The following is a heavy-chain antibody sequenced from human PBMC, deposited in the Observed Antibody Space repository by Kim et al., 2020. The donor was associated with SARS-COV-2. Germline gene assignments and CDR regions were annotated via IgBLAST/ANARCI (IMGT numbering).Heavy chain of an antibody. J-gene: IGHJ4*02. CDR1: GFTFSSYA. CDR3: AKDQGYGDYPPDH. V-gene: IGHV3-23*01. Sequence: GGSLRLSCAASGFTFSSYAMSWVRQAPGKGLEWVSAISCSGGSTYYADSVKGRFTISRDNSKNTLYQQMNSLRAEDTAVYYCAKDQGYGDYPPDHWGQGTLVTVSS. D-gene: IGHD4-17*01. CDR2: ISCSGGST.